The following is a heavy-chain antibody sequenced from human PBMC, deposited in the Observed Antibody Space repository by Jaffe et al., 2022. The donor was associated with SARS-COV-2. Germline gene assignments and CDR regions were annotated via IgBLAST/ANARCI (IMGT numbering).Heavy chain of an antibody. J-gene: IGHJ4*02. Sequence: DVQLVESGGGLVKPGGSLRLSCAASGFTFSTYSMNWVRQAPGKGLEWVSAISSDSVYIYYAESVKGRFTISRDNAKNSLFLQMNYLRAEDTAVYYCKNSRGWGQGTLVTVSS. D-gene: IGHD3-22*01. CDR1: GFTFSTYS. CDR3: KNSRG. V-gene: IGHV3-21*02. CDR2: ISSDSVYI.